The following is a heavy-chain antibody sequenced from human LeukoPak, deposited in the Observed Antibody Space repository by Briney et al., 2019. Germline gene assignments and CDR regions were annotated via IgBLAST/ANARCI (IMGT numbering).Heavy chain of an antibody. CDR1: GGTFSSYA. CDR2: INPNSGGT. V-gene: IGHV1-2*02. J-gene: IGHJ1*01. Sequence: ASVKVSCKASGGTFSSYAISWVRQAPGQGLEWMGWINPNSGGTNYAQKFQGRVTTTRDTSISTAYMELSRLRSDDTAVYYCARGPGGRPTFQHWGQGTLVTVSS. CDR3: ARGPGGRPTFQH. D-gene: IGHD3-16*01.